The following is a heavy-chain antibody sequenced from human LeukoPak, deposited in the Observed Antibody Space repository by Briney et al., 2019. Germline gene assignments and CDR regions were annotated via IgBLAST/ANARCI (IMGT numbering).Heavy chain of an antibody. Sequence: ASVKVSCKVSGYTLTELSTHWVRQAPGKGLEWMGGFDPEDGETIYAQKFQGRVTMTEDTSTDTAYMELSSLRSEDTAVYYCATLDLGYCSGGSCYPAFDPWGQGTLVTVSS. J-gene: IGHJ5*02. CDR1: GYTLTELS. CDR3: ATLDLGYCSGGSCYPAFDP. CDR2: FDPEDGET. D-gene: IGHD2-15*01. V-gene: IGHV1-24*01.